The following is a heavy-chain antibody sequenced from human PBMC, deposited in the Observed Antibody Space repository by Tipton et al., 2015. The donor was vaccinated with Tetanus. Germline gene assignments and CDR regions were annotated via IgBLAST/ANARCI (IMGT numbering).Heavy chain of an antibody. CDR2: IYGRGST. CDR3: ARGSDIVVVPGVTRADWFDP. D-gene: IGHD2-2*01. J-gene: IGHJ5*02. Sequence: TLSLTCTVSGGSTHGFYWTWIRQSAGKGLEWIGRIYGRGSTNYNPSLKSRVAMSMDTSRNQFSLTLTSVTVADTALYYCARGSDIVVVPGVTRADWFDPWGQGTLVTVSS. V-gene: IGHV4-4*07. CDR1: GGSTHGFY.